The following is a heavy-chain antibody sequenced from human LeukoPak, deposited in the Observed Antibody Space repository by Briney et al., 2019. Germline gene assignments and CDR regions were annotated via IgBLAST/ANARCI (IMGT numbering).Heavy chain of an antibody. CDR2: IYYSGST. V-gene: IGHV4-59*01. Sequence: SETLSLTCTVSGGSISTYYWGWIRQPPGKGLEWIGYIYYSGSTNYNPSLKSRVTISVDTSKNQFSLKLNSVTAADMAVYYCARAAQDTAMAADYWGQGTLVTVSS. D-gene: IGHD5-18*01. CDR1: GGSISTYY. CDR3: ARAAQDTAMAADY. J-gene: IGHJ4*02.